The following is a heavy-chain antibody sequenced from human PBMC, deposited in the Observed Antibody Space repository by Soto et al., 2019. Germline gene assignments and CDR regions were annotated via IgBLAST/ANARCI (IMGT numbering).Heavy chain of an antibody. V-gene: IGHV3-30-3*01. D-gene: IGHD3-9*01. CDR1: EFSFSSYA. Sequence: GSLRLSCAASEFSFSSYAMHWIRQAPGKGLEWVAVISFDGNIIHYADSVKGRFIISRDNSKNTLYLQTHSLSGEDTAVYYCARTFDTITYYFDYWGQGTLVTVSS. CDR3: ARTFDTITYYFDY. CDR2: ISFDGNII. J-gene: IGHJ4*02.